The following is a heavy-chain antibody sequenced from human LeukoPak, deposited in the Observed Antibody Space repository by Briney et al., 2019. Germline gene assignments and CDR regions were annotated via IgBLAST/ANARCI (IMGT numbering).Heavy chain of an antibody. V-gene: IGHV3-23*01. Sequence: GGSLRLSCAASGFTFSSYGMSWVRQAPGKGLEWVSAISGSGRSTYYADSVKGRFTISRGNSKNTLYLQMNSLRAEDTAVYYCAKNARSTLFLQGSYYYHYMDVWGKGTTVTISS. CDR2: ISGSGRST. J-gene: IGHJ6*03. D-gene: IGHD3-22*01. CDR1: GFTFSSYG. CDR3: AKNARSTLFLQGSYYYHYMDV.